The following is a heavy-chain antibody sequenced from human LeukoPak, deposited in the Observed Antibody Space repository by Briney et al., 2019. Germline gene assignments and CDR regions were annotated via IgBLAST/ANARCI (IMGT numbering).Heavy chain of an antibody. D-gene: IGHD3-22*01. J-gene: IGHJ4*02. CDR3: AKDRNQYYYDSSGYYTN. Sequence: GGSLRLSCAASGFTFSSYGMHWVRQAPGKGLEGVAVISYDGSNKYYADSVKGRFTISRDNSKNTLYLQMNSLRAEDTAVYYCAKDRNQYYYDSSGYYTNWGQGTLVTVSS. V-gene: IGHV3-30*18. CDR2: ISYDGSNK. CDR1: GFTFSSYG.